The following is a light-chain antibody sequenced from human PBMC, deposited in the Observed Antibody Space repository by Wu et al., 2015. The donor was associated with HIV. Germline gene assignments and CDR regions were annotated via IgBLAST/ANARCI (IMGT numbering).Light chain of an antibody. V-gene: IGKV3-20*01. Sequence: EIVLTQSPDTLSLSPGEGATLSCRASQTIPNNWLAWYQHKPGQAPRLLIYGASSRATGIPDRFSGSVSWTDFTLSITRLEPEDSAVYYCQQYGGPATFGQ. J-gene: IGKJ1*01. CDR2: GAS. CDR1: QTIPNNW. CDR3: QQYGGPAT.